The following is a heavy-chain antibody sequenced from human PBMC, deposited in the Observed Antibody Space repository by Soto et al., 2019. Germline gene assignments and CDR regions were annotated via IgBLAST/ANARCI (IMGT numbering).Heavy chain of an antibody. CDR2: IYYSGST. Sequence: SETLSLTCTVSGGSISSSSYYWGWIRQPPGKGLEWIGSIYYSGSTYYNPSLKSRVTISVDTSKNQFSLKLSSVTAADTAVYYCARFRLWDDGVDYYGMDVWGQGPTVTVSS. J-gene: IGHJ6*02. D-gene: IGHD5-18*01. CDR3: ARFRLWDDGVDYYGMDV. V-gene: IGHV4-39*01. CDR1: GGSISSSSYY.